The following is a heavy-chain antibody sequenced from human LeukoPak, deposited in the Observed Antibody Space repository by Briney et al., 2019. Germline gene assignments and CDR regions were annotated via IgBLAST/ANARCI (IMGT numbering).Heavy chain of an antibody. Sequence: PSETLSLTCAVYGGSFSGYYWSWIRQPPGKGLEWIGEINHSGSTNYNPSLKSRVTISVDTSKNQFSLKLSSVTAADTAVYYCARGQAFDIWGQGTVVTVSS. CDR1: GGSFSGYY. J-gene: IGHJ3*02. CDR2: INHSGST. V-gene: IGHV4-34*01. CDR3: ARGQAFDI.